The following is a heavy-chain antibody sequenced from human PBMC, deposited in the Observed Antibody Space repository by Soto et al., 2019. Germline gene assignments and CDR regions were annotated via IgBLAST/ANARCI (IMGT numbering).Heavy chain of an antibody. D-gene: IGHD1-1*01. Sequence: QVQLVESGGGVVQPGRSLRLSCAASGFTFSRYGMHWVRQAPGKGLEWVAVIWYDGSNKYYADSVKGRFTISRDNSKNALYLQMSSLRAEDTAVYYCAREGTDDAFDIWGQGTMVTVSS. J-gene: IGHJ3*02. V-gene: IGHV3-33*01. CDR2: IWYDGSNK. CDR1: GFTFSRYG. CDR3: AREGTDDAFDI.